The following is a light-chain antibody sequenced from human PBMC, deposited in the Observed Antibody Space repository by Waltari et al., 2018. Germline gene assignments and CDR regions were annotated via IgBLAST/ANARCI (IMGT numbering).Light chain of an antibody. V-gene: IGKV1-5*03. CDR2: QAS. Sequence: DIQITQSPSTLSASVGDRVTITCRASQGVSTWLAWYQQKPGKVPKRLIDQASILEDGVPSRFRGSGSGPECTLTITSLQPDDFATYYCQNYNSDLRVTFGQGTRLEIK. CDR3: QNYNSDLRVT. CDR1: QGVSTW. J-gene: IGKJ5*01.